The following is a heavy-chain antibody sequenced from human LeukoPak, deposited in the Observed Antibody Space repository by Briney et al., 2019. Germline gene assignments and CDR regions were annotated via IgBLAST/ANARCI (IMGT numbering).Heavy chain of an antibody. V-gene: IGHV1-2*02. CDR3: ARALIPYCSGGSCPNWFDP. CDR2: INPNSGGT. Sequence: ASVKVSCKASGYTFTGYYMHWVRQAPGQGLEWMGWINPNSGGTNYAQKFQGRVTMTRDTSISTAYMVLSRLRSDATAVYYCARALIPYCSGGSCPNWFDPWGQGTLVTVSS. CDR1: GYTFTGYY. J-gene: IGHJ5*02. D-gene: IGHD2-15*01.